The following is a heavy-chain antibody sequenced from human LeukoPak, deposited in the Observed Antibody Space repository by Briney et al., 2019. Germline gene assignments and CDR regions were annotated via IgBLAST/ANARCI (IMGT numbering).Heavy chain of an antibody. CDR3: ARIRDGDLRVADY. D-gene: IGHD4-17*01. J-gene: IGHJ4*02. CDR1: GFTFSLYS. Sequence: GASLRLSCAASGFTFSLYSMNWVRQAPGKGLEWVSYIRKSNSQAYHADSVKGRYTVSTDDGKNSAYLQMDSLRAEDTAVYYCARIRDGDLRVADYWGQGTLVTVSS. CDR2: IRKSNSQA. V-gene: IGHV3-21*06.